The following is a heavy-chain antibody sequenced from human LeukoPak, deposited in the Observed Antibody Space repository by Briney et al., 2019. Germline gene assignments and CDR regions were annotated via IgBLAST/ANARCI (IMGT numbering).Heavy chain of an antibody. CDR2: INSDGSST. J-gene: IGHJ4*02. CDR3: AREGSGWYRGFDY. Sequence: PGGSLRLSCAASGFTFSSYWMHWVRQAPGKGLVWVSRINSDGSSTSYADPVKGRFTISRDNAKNTLYLQMNSLRAEDTAVYYCAREGSGWYRGFDYWGQGTLVTVSS. D-gene: IGHD6-19*01. V-gene: IGHV3-74*01. CDR1: GFTFSSYW.